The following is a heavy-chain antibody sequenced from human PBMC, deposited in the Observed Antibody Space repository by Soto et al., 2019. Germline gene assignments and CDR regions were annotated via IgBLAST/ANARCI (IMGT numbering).Heavy chain of an antibody. CDR1: GGNISSYY. CDR2: IYYSGST. Sequence: PSVPQSHPYTVSGGNISSYYGSWIRQPPGKGLEWIGYIYYSGSTNYNPSLKSRVTISVDTSKNQFSLKLSSVTAADTAVYHCARRYGDYFDFWGQGTLVTVSS. D-gene: IGHD4-17*01. V-gene: IGHV4-59*08. J-gene: IGHJ4*02. CDR3: ARRYGDYFDF.